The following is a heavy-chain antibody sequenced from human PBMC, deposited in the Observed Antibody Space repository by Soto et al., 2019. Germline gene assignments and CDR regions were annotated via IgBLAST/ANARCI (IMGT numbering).Heavy chain of an antibody. CDR3: ATSSDWSPLLDY. Sequence: GASVKVSCKASQYTFTNYYLHWVRQAPGQRPEWMGWINNGGGTIYAQKFQGRLTMARDTSITTAYMELSRLSSDDTAFYYCATSSDWSPLLDYWGQGTLVTVSS. CDR1: QYTFTNYY. V-gene: IGHV1-2*02. D-gene: IGHD6-19*01. CDR2: INNGGGT. J-gene: IGHJ4*02.